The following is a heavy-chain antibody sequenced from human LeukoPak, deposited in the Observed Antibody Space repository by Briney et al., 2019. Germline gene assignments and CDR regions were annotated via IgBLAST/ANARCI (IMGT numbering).Heavy chain of an antibody. V-gene: IGHV1-69*06. CDR3: ARFIDYGRAYFDY. J-gene: IGHJ4*02. CDR2: IIPIFDTA. Sequence: ASVKVSCKASGGTFSSYGISWVRQAPGQGLEWMGGIIPIFDTANYAQKFQGRVTITADKSTTTAYMELSSLRSEDTAVYYCARFIDYGRAYFDYWGQGTLVTVSS. D-gene: IGHD4-17*01. CDR1: GGTFSSYG.